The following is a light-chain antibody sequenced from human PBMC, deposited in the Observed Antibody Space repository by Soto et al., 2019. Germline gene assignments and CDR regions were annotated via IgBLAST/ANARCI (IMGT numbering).Light chain of an antibody. CDR1: SSDVGGYNY. J-gene: IGLJ1*01. CDR3: NSFTTSSTTYV. CDR2: DVS. Sequence: QSALTQPASVSGSPGQSITISCTGTSSDVGGYNYVSWYQQYPGNAPKLMIYDVSNRPSGVSNRFSGSKSGNTASLTISGLQAEDEADYYCNSFTTSSTTYVFGTGTKVTVL. V-gene: IGLV2-14*01.